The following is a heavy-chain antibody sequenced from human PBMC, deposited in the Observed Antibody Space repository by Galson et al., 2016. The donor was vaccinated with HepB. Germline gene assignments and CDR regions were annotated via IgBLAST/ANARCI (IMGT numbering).Heavy chain of an antibody. Sequence: SLRLSCAGSGFSVSSDYMSWVRQAPGKGLEWVSVTFTGGRTNYADSVKGRFTISRDISKNTLYLQMNSLRAEDTAVYYCARVEMATSALDKWGQGTLVTVSS. J-gene: IGHJ1*01. CDR3: ARVEMATSALDK. V-gene: IGHV3-53*01. D-gene: IGHD5-24*01. CDR1: GFSVSSDY. CDR2: TFTGGRT.